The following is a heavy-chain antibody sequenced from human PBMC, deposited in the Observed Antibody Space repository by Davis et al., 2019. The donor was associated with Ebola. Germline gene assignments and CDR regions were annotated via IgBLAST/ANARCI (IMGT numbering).Heavy chain of an antibody. Sequence: TLSLTCTVSGGSISSYYWSWIRQPPGKALEWLARIDWDDDKYYSTSLKTRLTISKDTSKNQVVLTMTNMDPVDTATYYCALTKRTGGQWLVSWVFDYWGQGTLVTVSS. CDR2: IDWDDDK. CDR1: GGSISSYYW. J-gene: IGHJ4*02. CDR3: ALTKRTGGQWLVSWVFDY. D-gene: IGHD6-19*01. V-gene: IGHV2-70*11.